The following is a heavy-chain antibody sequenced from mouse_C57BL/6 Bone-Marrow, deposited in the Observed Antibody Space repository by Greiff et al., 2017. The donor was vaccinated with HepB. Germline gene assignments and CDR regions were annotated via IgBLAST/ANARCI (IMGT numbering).Heavy chain of an antibody. CDR3: ARAYYGSRAWFAY. CDR1: GFTFSSYA. J-gene: IGHJ3*01. Sequence: EVQGVESGGGLVKPGGSLKLSCAASGFTFSSYAMSWVRQTPEKRLEWVATISDGGSYTYYPDNVKGRFTISRDNAKNNLYLQMSHLKSEDTAMYYCARAYYGSRAWFAYWGQGTLVTVSA. V-gene: IGHV5-4*01. D-gene: IGHD1-1*01. CDR2: ISDGGSYT.